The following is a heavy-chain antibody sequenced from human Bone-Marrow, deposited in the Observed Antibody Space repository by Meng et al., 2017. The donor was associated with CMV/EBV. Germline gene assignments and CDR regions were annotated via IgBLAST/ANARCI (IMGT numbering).Heavy chain of an antibody. Sequence: GESLKISCAASGFTFSSYEMNWVRQAPGKGLEWVSYSSSSGSTIYYADSVKGRFTISRDNAKNTLYLQMNSLRAEDTAVYYCAREYWSSTRCRNYYNNGIDVWGQGTTVTVSS. V-gene: IGHV3-48*03. J-gene: IGHJ6*02. D-gene: IGHD2-2*01. CDR1: GFTFSSYE. CDR3: AREYWSSTRCRNYYNNGIDV. CDR2: SSSSGSTI.